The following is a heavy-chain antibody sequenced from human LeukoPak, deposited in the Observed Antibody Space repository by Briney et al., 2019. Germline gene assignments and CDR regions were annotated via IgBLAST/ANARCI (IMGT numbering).Heavy chain of an antibody. V-gene: IGHV3-23*01. CDR1: GFTFSSYA. D-gene: IGHD6-19*01. J-gene: IGHJ4*02. CDR2: ISGSGGST. Sequence: GGSLRLSCAASGFTFSSYAMTWVRQAPGKGLEWVSGISGSGGSTYYADSVKGRFTISRDNSKYTLYLQMNSLRVEDTAVYYCAKDTGSGWYQPFDYWGQGTLVTVSS. CDR3: AKDTGSGWYQPFDY.